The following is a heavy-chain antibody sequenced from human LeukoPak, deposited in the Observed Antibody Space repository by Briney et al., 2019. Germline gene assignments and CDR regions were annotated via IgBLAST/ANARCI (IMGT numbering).Heavy chain of an antibody. Sequence: PGGSLRLSCAASGFTFRSSWMSWVRQAPGMGLEWVANIKDDGSEKYYVDSVTGRFTISRDNAKNSLYLQMSSLRAEDTAMYYCVRDDSRYRGSPGYWGQGTLVTVSS. V-gene: IGHV3-7*01. CDR2: IKDDGSEK. J-gene: IGHJ4*02. CDR1: GFTFRSSW. CDR3: VRDDSRYRGSPGY. D-gene: IGHD1-26*01.